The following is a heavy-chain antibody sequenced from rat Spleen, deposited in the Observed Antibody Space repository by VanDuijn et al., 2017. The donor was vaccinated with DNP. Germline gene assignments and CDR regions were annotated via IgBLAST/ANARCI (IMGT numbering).Heavy chain of an antibody. CDR3: ARWPGYNPPYAMDA. J-gene: IGHJ4*01. CDR2: ISYSGST. V-gene: IGHV3-1*01. Sequence: EVQLQESGPGLVKPSQSLSLTCSVTGYSITSNYWGWIRKFPGNKMEWIGHISYSGSTTYNPSLKSRISITRDTSRNQFFLQLNSVTSEDTATFYCARWPGYNPPYAMDAWGQGTSVTVSS. D-gene: IGHD1-4*01. CDR1: GYSITSNY.